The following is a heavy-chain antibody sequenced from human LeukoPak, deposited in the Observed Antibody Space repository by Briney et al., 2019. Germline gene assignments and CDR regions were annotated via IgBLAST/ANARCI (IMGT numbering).Heavy chain of an antibody. V-gene: IGHV3-30*02. CDR2: VRSDGSDT. CDR1: GFTFSNYG. D-gene: IGHD3-9*01. J-gene: IGHJ4*02. CDR3: ARLYLLTGYSPPTN. Sequence: GESLRLCCAASGFTFSNYGMHWVRQAPGKGLDWVAFVRSDGSDTDYADSAKGRFTISRDNSKNTLYLQMNSLRAEDTAVYYCARLYLLTGYSPPTNWGQGTLVTVSS.